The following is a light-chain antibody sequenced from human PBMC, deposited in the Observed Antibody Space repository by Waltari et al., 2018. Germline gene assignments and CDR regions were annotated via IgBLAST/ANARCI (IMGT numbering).Light chain of an antibody. CDR2: ATS. Sequence: DVQMTQSPSSLSASVGDRVAISCRASENIKSYLNWYQQKPGRAPQLLIYATSTLQTGTPSRFSGSATGTEFTLTISGLQPEDSATYFCQQSYGVPRTFGLGTNVEIK. J-gene: IGKJ1*01. V-gene: IGKV1-39*01. CDR1: ENIKSY. CDR3: QQSYGVPRT.